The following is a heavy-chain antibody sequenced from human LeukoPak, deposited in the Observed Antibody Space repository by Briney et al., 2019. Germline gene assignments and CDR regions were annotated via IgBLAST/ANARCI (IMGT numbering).Heavy chain of an antibody. V-gene: IGHV4-34*01. CDR3: ASSNGSGSYYPDY. J-gene: IGHJ4*02. CDR1: GGSFSGYY. D-gene: IGHD3-10*01. CDR2: INHSGST. Sequence: PSETLSLTCAVYGGSFSGYYWSWIRQPPGKGLEWIGEINHSGSTNYNPSLKSRVTISVDTSKNQFSLKLSSVTAADTAVYYCASSNGSGSYYPDYWGQGTLVTVSS.